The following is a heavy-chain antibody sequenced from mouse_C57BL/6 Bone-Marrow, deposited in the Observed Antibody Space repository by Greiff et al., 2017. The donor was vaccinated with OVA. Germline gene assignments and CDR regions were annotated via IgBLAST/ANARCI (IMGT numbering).Heavy chain of an antibody. CDR1: GYSFTGYS. CDR2: IYPSNGVS. Sequence: EVQLQQPGPELVKPGASVKISCKASGYSFTGYSMHWVKQSPGNILDWIGYIYPSNGVSSYNQKFKGKATLTVDKSSSTAYMQLRSLTSEDSAVYYCARFTTVEGYFDVWGTGTTLTVSS. V-gene: IGHV1-31*01. J-gene: IGHJ1*03. D-gene: IGHD1-1*01. CDR3: ARFTTVEGYFDV.